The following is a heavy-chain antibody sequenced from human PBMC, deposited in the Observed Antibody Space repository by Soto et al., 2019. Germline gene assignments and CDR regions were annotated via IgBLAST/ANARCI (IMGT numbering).Heavy chain of an antibody. V-gene: IGHV4-4*02. Sequence: QVQLQESGPGLVKPSGTLSLTCAVSGGSISSSNWWSRVRQPPGKGLEWIGEIYHSGSTNYNPSLKGRVTISVDKSKNQFSLKLSSVTAADTAVDYCARGLGEPIYYYYYGMDVWGQGTTVTVSS. CDR1: GGSISSSNW. D-gene: IGHD2-21*01. J-gene: IGHJ6*02. CDR2: IYHSGST. CDR3: ARGLGEPIYYYYYGMDV.